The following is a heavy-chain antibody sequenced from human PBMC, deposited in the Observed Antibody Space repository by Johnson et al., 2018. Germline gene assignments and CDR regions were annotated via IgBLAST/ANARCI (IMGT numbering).Heavy chain of an antibody. CDR3: ARAGTMMYCMDV. V-gene: IGHV1-69*01. CDR1: GGTFSIYA. Sequence: VQLVESGAEVKKPGSSVKLSCKASGGTFSIYAISWVRQAPGQGLEWMGGIIPIFGTGKYAPKFQGRVTSTADESTSTAYMELSSLRSEDTAVYYGARAGTMMYCMDVWGQGTTVTVSS. D-gene: IGHD1-1*01. J-gene: IGHJ6*02. CDR2: IIPIFGTG.